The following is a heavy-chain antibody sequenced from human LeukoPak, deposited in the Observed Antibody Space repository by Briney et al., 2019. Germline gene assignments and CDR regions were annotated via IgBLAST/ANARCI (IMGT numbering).Heavy chain of an antibody. CDR3: ARHRYDSSGYYLDY. V-gene: IGHV5-10-1*01. J-gene: IGHJ4*02. CDR1: GYSFTIYW. CDR2: IDPSDSYT. Sequence: PGESLKISCKGSGYSFTIYWISWVRQMPGKGLEWMGRIDPSDSYTNYRPSFQGHVTISADKSISTAYLQWSSLKASDTAMYYCARHRYDSSGYYLDYWGQGTLVTVSS. D-gene: IGHD3-22*01.